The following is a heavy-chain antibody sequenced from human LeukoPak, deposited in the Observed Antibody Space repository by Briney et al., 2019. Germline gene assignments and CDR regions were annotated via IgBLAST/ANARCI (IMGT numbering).Heavy chain of an antibody. V-gene: IGHV1-69*13. CDR1: GGTFSSYA. CDR2: IIPIFGTA. CDR3: ASWWLRPGRHYYHYYGMDV. Sequence: SVKVSCKASGGTFSSYAISWVRQAPGQGLEWMGGIIPIFGTANYAQKFQGRVTITADESTSTAYMELSSLRSEDTAVYYCASWWLRPGRHYYHYYGMDVWGKGTTVTVSS. J-gene: IGHJ6*04. D-gene: IGHD5-12*01.